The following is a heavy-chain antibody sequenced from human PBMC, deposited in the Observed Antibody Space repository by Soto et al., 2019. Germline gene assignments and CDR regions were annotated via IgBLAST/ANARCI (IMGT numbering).Heavy chain of an antibody. J-gene: IGHJ4*02. D-gene: IGHD3-22*01. CDR3: ARDPSRFDDSSGYYYSRYFDS. V-gene: IGHV3-33*01. CDR1: GFTFSSYG. Sequence: PGGSLRLSCAASGFTFSSYGMHWVRQAPGKGLEWVAVIWYDGSNKYYADSVKGRFTISRDNSKNTLYLQMNSLRAEDTAVYYCARDPSRFDDSSGYYYSRYFDSWGQGTLVTVSS. CDR2: IWYDGSNK.